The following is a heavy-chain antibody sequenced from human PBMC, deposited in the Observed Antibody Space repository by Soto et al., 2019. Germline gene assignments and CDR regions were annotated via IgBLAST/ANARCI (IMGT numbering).Heavy chain of an antibody. CDR1: GGSISSSSYY. V-gene: IGHV4-39*07. Sequence: PSETQSLTCTVSGGSISSSSYYWGWIRQPPGKGLEWIGYIYHSGSTYYNQSLKSRVTISVDRSKNQFSMKLSSVTASDTAVYYCASSHAGAHITAAVHWGQGTLVTVS. CDR3: ASSHAGAHITAAVH. D-gene: IGHD6-13*01. J-gene: IGHJ4*02. CDR2: IYHSGST.